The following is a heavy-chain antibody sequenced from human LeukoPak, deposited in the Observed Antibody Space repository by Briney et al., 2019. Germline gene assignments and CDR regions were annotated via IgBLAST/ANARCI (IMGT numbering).Heavy chain of an antibody. V-gene: IGHV1-18*01. Sequence: ASVKVSCKASGYTFTSYGISWVRQAPGQGLEWMGWISAYNGNTNYAQKLQGRVTMTTDASTSTAYMELRSLRSDDTAVYYCARGPPYIVVVTGIGFFDSWGQGTLVTVSS. CDR2: ISAYNGNT. CDR1: GYTFTSYG. D-gene: IGHD2-21*02. J-gene: IGHJ4*02. CDR3: ARGPPYIVVVTGIGFFDS.